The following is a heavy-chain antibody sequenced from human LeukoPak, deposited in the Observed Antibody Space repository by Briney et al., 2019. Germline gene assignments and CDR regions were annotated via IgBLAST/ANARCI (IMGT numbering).Heavy chain of an antibody. V-gene: IGHV3-33*01. CDR2: IWYDGSNK. CDR3: ARDRNRELYLNWFDP. D-gene: IGHD1-14*01. CDR1: GFTFSSYG. J-gene: IGHJ5*02. Sequence: SGGSLRLSCAASGFTFSSYGMHWVRQAPGKGLEWVAVIWYDGSNKYYADSVQGRFTISRDNSKNTLYLQMNSLRAEDTAVYYCARDRNRELYLNWFDPWGQGTLVTVSS.